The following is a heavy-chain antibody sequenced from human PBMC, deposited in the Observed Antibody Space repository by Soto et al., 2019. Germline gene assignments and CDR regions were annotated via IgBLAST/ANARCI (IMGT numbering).Heavy chain of an antibody. V-gene: IGHV5-51*01. CDR3: ARIIGYCRNNDCSWTFDI. D-gene: IGHD2-2*03. CDR2: FYPGDSTS. Sequence: VESLKICCKTPGDSFISYWVAWVRQKPGKGLEWMGTFYPGDSTSTYSPSFQGQVTISVDKSISTAYLHLSSLKASDTAMYYCARIIGYCRNNDCSWTFDIWGQGTTVTVSS. J-gene: IGHJ3*02. CDR1: GDSFISYW.